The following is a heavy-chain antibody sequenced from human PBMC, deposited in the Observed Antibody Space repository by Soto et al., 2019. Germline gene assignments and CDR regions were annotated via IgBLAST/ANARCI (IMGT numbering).Heavy chain of an antibody. Sequence: QVQLLQSGAEVKKPGSSVKVSCKVSGGAFTNYSLNWVRHAPGQGLEWLGGIIPLHNTSNYSLKLLGRGSVTADISSNTVYMHLSGLTSDDTATYYCAIWSNWNPLYYRGMDGWGQGTTVTVSS. D-gene: IGHD1-20*01. J-gene: IGHJ6*02. CDR1: GGAFTNYS. V-gene: IGHV1-69*06. CDR2: IIPLHNTS. CDR3: AIWSNWNPLYYRGMDG.